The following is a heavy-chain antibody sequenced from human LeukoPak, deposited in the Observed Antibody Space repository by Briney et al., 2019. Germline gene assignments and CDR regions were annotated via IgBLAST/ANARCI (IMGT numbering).Heavy chain of an antibody. J-gene: IGHJ4*02. V-gene: IGHV4-34*01. Sequence: TSETLSLTCAVYGGSFSGYYWSWIRHPPGKGLEWIGEINHSGSTNYNPSLKSRVTISVDTSKNQFSLKLSSVTAADTAVYYCASGRGYSSGWSHRYFDYWGQGTLVTVSS. CDR1: GGSFSGYY. CDR2: INHSGST. CDR3: ASGRGYSSGWSHRYFDY. D-gene: IGHD6-19*01.